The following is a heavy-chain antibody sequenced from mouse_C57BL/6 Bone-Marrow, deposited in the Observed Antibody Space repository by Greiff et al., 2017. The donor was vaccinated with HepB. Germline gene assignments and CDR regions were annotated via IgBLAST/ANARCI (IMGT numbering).Heavy chain of an antibody. CDR3: TDLLRSDY. CDR1: GFTFSNYW. V-gene: IGHV6-3*01. D-gene: IGHD1-1*01. J-gene: IGHJ2*01. CDR2: IRLKSDNYAT. Sequence: EVQRVESGGGLVQPGGSMKLSCVASGFTFSNYWMNWVRQSPEKGLEWVAQIRLKSDNYATHYAESVKGRFTISRDDSKSSVYLQMNNLRAEDTGIYYCTDLLRSDYCGQGTTLTVSS.